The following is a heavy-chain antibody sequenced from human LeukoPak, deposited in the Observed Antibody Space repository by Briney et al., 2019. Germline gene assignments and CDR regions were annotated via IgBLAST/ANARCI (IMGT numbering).Heavy chain of an antibody. CDR3: ARTSSTSGDVWFDP. CDR2: IYYSGST. CDR1: GGSISSYY. Sequence: PSETLSLTCTVSGGSISSYYWSWIRQPPGKGLEWIGYIYYSGSTNYNPPLKSRVTISVDTSKNQFSLKLSSVTAADTAVYYCARTSSTSGDVWFDPWGQGTLVTVSS. J-gene: IGHJ5*02. V-gene: IGHV4-59*01. D-gene: IGHD2-2*01.